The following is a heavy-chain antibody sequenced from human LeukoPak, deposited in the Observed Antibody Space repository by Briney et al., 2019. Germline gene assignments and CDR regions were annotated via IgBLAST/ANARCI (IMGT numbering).Heavy chain of an antibody. V-gene: IGHV4-59*12. Sequence: SETLSLTCTVSGHSISTYYWSWIRQPPGKGLEWIGYVYYSGNTNLNPSLKSRVTLSIDTSKNQFSLKLSSVTAADTAVYYCARVADSYWGQGTLVTVSS. CDR1: GHSISTYY. CDR3: ARVADSY. J-gene: IGHJ4*02. CDR2: VYYSGNT.